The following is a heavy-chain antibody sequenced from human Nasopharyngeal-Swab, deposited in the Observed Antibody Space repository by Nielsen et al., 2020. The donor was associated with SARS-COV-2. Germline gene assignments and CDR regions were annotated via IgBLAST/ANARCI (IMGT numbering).Heavy chain of an antibody. CDR3: ARVTVTNYYYYMDV. D-gene: IGHD4-11*01. V-gene: IGHV4-4*07. CDR1: GGSISSYY. Sequence: SETLSLTCTVSGGSISSYYWSWIRQPAGKGLEWIGRIYTSGSTNYNPSLKSRVTMSVDTSKNQFSLKLSSVTAADTAVYYCARVTVTNYYYYMDVRGKGTTVTVSS. CDR2: IYTSGST. J-gene: IGHJ6*03.